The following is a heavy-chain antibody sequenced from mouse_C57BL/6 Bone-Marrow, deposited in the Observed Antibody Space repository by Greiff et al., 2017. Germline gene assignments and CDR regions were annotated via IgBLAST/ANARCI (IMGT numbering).Heavy chain of an antibody. V-gene: IGHV1-55*01. CDR3: ARLTCYFDY. Sequence: QVQLQQPGAELVKPGASVKMSCKASGYTFTSYWINWVKQRPGQGLEWIGDIYPGSGSTNYNEKFKSKATLTVDTSSSTAYMQLSSLSSEDAAVYYGARLTCYFDYWDQGPTLTVSS. CDR1: GYTFTSYW. CDR2: IYPGSGST. J-gene: IGHJ2*01. D-gene: IGHD4-1*01.